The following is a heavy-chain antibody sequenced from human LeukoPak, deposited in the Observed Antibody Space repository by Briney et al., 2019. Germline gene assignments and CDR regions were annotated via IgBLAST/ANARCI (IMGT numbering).Heavy chain of an antibody. J-gene: IGHJ5*02. CDR3: TRERAGYNYGPNWFDP. CDR1: GFTFGDYA. Sequence: GGSLSLSCTASGFTFGDYAMSWVRQAPGKGLEWVGFIRSKAFGGTTEYAASVKGRFTISRDDSKSIAYLQMNSLKTEDTAVYYCTRERAGYNYGPNWFDPWGQGTLVTVSS. V-gene: IGHV3-49*04. CDR2: IRSKAFGGTT. D-gene: IGHD5-18*01.